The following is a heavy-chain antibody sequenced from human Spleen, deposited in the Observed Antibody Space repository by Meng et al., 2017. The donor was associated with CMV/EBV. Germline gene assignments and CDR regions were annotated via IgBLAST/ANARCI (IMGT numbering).Heavy chain of an antibody. D-gene: IGHD3-22*01. CDR1: GESCSTRDW. J-gene: IGHJ4*02. V-gene: IGHV4-4*02. Sequence: LPCAVSGESCSTRDWWRSVRQPPGKGLGWIGGVFHTGSTNYNPSLESRVTMSVDESKSQFSLKLTSVTAADTAVYYCTREDSSGYPDYWGQGTLVTVSS. CDR2: VFHTGST. CDR3: TREDSSGYPDY.